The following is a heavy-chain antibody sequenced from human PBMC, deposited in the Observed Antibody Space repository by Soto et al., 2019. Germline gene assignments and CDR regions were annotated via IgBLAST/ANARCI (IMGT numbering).Heavy chain of an antibody. Sequence: EVQLLESGGGLVQPGGSLRLSCAASGFTFSNHAMSWVRQAPGKGLEWVSAISGNGISTYYADSVRGRFTISRDNSKTTLYLQMNRLRADDTAVYYCARDAIAMVRGTNNWFDPWGQGTLVTVST. CDR1: GFTFSNHA. V-gene: IGHV3-23*01. CDR3: ARDAIAMVRGTNNWFDP. J-gene: IGHJ5*02. CDR2: ISGNGIST. D-gene: IGHD3-10*01.